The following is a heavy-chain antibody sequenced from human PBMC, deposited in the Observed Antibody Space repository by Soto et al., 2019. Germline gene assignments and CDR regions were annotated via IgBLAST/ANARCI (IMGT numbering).Heavy chain of an antibody. J-gene: IGHJ4*02. CDR2: IIPIFGTA. CDR3: ARRHDYGDYYFDY. Sequence: SVKVSCKASGGTFSSYAISWVRQAPGQGLEWMGGIIPIFGTANYAQKFQGRVTITADESTSTAYMELSSLRSEDTAVYYCARRHDYGDYYFDYWGQGTLVTVSS. D-gene: IGHD4-17*01. V-gene: IGHV1-69*13. CDR1: GGTFSSYA.